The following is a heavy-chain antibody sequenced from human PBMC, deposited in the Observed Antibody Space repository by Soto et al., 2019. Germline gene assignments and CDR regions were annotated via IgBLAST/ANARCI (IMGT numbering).Heavy chain of an antibody. CDR2: INQDGSET. J-gene: IGHJ1*01. V-gene: IGHV3-7*01. Sequence: GGSLRLSCAASGFTFSSSWMSWVRQAPGKGLEWVANINQDGSETYYVDSVKGLLTISRDNAKNSLSLQMSSLRAEDTAVYYCARELIVGPAEYFQHWGQGTLVTVSS. D-gene: IGHD1-26*01. CDR1: GFTFSSSW. CDR3: ARELIVGPAEYFQH.